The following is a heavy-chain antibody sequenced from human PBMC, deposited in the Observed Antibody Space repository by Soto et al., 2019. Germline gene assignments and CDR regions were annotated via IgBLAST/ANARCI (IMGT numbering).Heavy chain of an antibody. CDR3: ARVLSESGWSPIYYYGMDV. Sequence: VSLRLSCAASGFTFSSYWMSWVRQAAGKGLEWVANIKQDGSEKYYVDSVKGRFTISRDNAKNSLYLQMNSLRAEDTAVYYCARVLSESGWSPIYYYGMDVWGQGTTVTVSS. CDR2: IKQDGSEK. V-gene: IGHV3-7*03. CDR1: GFTFSSYW. D-gene: IGHD6-19*01. J-gene: IGHJ6*02.